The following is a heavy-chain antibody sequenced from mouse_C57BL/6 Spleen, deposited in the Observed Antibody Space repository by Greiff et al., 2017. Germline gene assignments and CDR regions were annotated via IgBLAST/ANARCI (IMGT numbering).Heavy chain of an antibody. CDR2: IHPNSGST. V-gene: IGHV1-64*01. J-gene: IGHJ4*01. D-gene: IGHD2-3*01. CDR3: ARFPLYDGYYVGAMDY. CDR1: GYTFTSYW. Sequence: QVQLQQSGAELVKPGASVKLSCKASGYTFTSYWMHWVKQRPGQGLEWIGMIHPNSGSTNYNEKFKSKATLTVDKSSSTAYMQLSSLTSEDSAVYYCARFPLYDGYYVGAMDYWGQGTSVTVSS.